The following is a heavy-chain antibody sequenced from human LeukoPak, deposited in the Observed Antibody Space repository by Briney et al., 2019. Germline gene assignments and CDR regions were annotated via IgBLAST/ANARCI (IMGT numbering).Heavy chain of an antibody. D-gene: IGHD2-2*02. Sequence: ASVKVSCKASGYTFTSYGISWVRQAPGQGLEWMGWISAYNGNTNYAQKLQGRVTMTTDTSTSTAYMELRSLRSDDTAVYYCARDRTDCSSTSCYIWFDPWGQGTLVTVSS. CDR2: ISAYNGNT. CDR3: ARDRTDCSSTSCYIWFDP. J-gene: IGHJ5*02. CDR1: GYTFTSYG. V-gene: IGHV1-18*01.